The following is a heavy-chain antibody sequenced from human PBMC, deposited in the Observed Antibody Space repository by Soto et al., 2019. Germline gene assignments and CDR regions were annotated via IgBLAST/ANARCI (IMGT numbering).Heavy chain of an antibody. CDR2: INPGKGNT. D-gene: IGHD3-10*01. J-gene: IGHJ4*02. Sequence: QVQLVQSGAEVKKPGASVKISCKTSGYTFMTYALHWVRQVPGQRPEWMGWINPGKGNTEYSQKLQGRVTITRDTSARTVFMEVANMTSEDTAVYYCARVRMLWYGELSHWGQGPQVIVSA. CDR1: GYTFMTYA. CDR3: ARVRMLWYGELSH. V-gene: IGHV1-3*01.